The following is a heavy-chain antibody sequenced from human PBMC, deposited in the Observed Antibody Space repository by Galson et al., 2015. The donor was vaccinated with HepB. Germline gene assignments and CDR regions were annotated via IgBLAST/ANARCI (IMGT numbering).Heavy chain of an antibody. Sequence: SLRLSCAASGFTFSYHHMVWIRQAPGKGLEWISDISTRSSYINYADSVKGRFTISRDNAKNSLYLEMNSLRVEDTAVYYCARDTAPYSDSRHLDYWGQGTLVTVSS. V-gene: IGHV3-11*06. CDR2: ISTRSSYI. J-gene: IGHJ4*02. CDR3: ARDTAPYSDSRHLDY. CDR1: GFTFSYHH. D-gene: IGHD6-13*01.